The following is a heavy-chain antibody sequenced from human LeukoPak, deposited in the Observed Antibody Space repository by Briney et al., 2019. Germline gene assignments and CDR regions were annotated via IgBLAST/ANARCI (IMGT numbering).Heavy chain of an antibody. CDR1: GYTFTSYA. D-gene: IGHD2-15*01. CDR2: ISAYNGNT. Sequence: ASVKVSCKSSGYTFTSYAMNWVRQAPGQGLEWMGWISAYNGNTNYAQKLQGRVTMTTDTSTSTAYMELRSLRSDDTAVYYCAREYCSGGSCYSNTYYFDYWGQGTLVTVSS. V-gene: IGHV1-18*01. CDR3: AREYCSGGSCYSNTYYFDY. J-gene: IGHJ4*02.